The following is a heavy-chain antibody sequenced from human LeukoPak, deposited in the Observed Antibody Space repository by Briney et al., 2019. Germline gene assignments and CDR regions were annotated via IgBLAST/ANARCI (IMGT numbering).Heavy chain of an antibody. CDR2: ISVSDDST. CDR1: GFTSSDYT. J-gene: IGHJ4*02. CDR3: AKDRYCRSTNCPYDY. D-gene: IGHD2-2*01. V-gene: IGHV3-23*01. Sequence: GGSLRLSCAASGFTSSDYTMNWVRQAPGKGLKWASGISVSDDSTYYADSVKGRFTMSRDNSNNMLYLQMNSLRAEDTAVYYCAKDRYCRSTNCPYDYWGQGTLVTVSS.